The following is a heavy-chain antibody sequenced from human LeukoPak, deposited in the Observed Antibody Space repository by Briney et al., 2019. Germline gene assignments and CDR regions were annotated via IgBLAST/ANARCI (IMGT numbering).Heavy chain of an antibody. CDR2: ISSGSSTI. CDR1: GFTFSSYS. J-gene: IGHJ4*02. Sequence: GGSLRLSCAASGFTFSSYSMNWVRQAPGKGLEWVSYISSGSSTIYYADSVKGRFTISRDNAKNSLYLQMNSLRDEDTAVYYCARDRGVGATYYFDHRRQGTLVTVSS. D-gene: IGHD1-26*01. V-gene: IGHV3-48*02. CDR3: ARDRGVGATYYFDH.